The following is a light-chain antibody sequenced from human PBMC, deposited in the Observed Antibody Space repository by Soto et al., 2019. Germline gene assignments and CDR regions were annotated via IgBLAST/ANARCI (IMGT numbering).Light chain of an antibody. V-gene: IGKV3-15*01. CDR1: QSVGSK. CDR3: QQYNNRPPLT. CDR2: GAS. J-gene: IGKJ4*01. Sequence: EIVMTQSPATLSVSPVEIATLFFISSQSVGSKLAWYQQTPGQAPRLLIYGASTRATGIPARFSGSGSGTEFTLTIRSLQSEDFAVYYCQQYNNRPPLTCGGGTKGDIK.